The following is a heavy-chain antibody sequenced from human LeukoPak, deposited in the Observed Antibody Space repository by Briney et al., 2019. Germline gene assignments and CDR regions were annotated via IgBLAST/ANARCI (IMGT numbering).Heavy chain of an antibody. CDR3: AREEYCGGDCYSGFDP. Sequence: GGSLRLSCAASGFTVSSNYMSWVRQAPGKGLEWVSVIYSGGSTYYADSVKGRFTISRDNSKNTLYLQMNSLRAEDTAVYYCAREEYCGGDCYSGFDPWGQGTLVTVS. CDR2: IYSGGST. CDR1: GFTVSSNY. D-gene: IGHD2-21*02. J-gene: IGHJ5*02. V-gene: IGHV3-66*01.